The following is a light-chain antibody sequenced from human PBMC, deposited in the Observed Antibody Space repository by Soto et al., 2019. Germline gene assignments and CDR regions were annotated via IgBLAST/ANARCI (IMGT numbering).Light chain of an antibody. V-gene: IGKV3-20*01. CDR3: QFCGSSVFT. CDR2: GAS. J-gene: IGKJ2*01. Sequence: EIVLTQSPGSLSLSPGDRATLSCRASQSIRNNYLAWYQQKPGQAPRLLIYGASNRDTGIPDRFSGSGSGTDFTLTISRLKPEDVAVYYCQFCGSSVFTFGQGTKLKIK. CDR1: QSIRNNY.